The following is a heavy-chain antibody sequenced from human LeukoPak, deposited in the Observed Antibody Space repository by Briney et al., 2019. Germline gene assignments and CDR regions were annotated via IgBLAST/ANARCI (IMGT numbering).Heavy chain of an antibody. J-gene: IGHJ4*02. CDR2: IQDSGSKK. V-gene: IGHV3-30*02. D-gene: IGHD2-15*01. CDR3: AKGGRHGHSSYERGYFDF. Sequence: GGSLRLSCAASGVTFSNYDMHWGRQAPGKGLELVAFIQDSGSKKYYVDSVEGRFTISRDNSKNTLYVQMNTLRTEDTAVYYCAKGGRHGHSSYERGYFDFWGQGALVTVSS. CDR1: GVTFSNYD.